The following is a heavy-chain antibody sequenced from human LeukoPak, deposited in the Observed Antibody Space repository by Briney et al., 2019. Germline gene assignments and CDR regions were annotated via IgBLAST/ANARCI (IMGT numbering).Heavy chain of an antibody. CDR2: ISGYNGYT. Sequence: GASVKVSCKASGYTFTSYGINWVRQAPGQGLEWMGWISGYNGYTYYAQKLQGRVTMTTDTSTSTAYMELRSLRSGDTAVYYCARGAVNRYNWNDDNFYYYYMDVWCKGTTVTISS. CDR1: GYTFTSYG. J-gene: IGHJ6*03. D-gene: IGHD1-1*01. V-gene: IGHV1-18*01. CDR3: ARGAVNRYNWNDDNFYYYYMDV.